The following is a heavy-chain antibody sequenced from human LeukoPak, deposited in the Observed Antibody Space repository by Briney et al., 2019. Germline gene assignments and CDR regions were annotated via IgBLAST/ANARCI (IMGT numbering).Heavy chain of an antibody. CDR2: ISGYNGDI. CDR1: GYSFTSYG. V-gene: IGHV1-18*01. J-gene: IGHJ4*02. CDR3: ARDLALLRLFDY. Sequence: ASVKVSCKASGYSFTSYGISWVRQAPGQGLEWMGWISGYNGDIKYAQKFQDRVTLTTDTSTGTAYMEMRSLRSDDTAVYYCARDLALLRLFDYWGQGTPVTVSS.